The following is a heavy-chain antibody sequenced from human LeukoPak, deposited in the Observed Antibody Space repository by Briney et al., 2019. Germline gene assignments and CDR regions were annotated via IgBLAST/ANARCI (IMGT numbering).Heavy chain of an antibody. D-gene: IGHD3-9*01. CDR1: GYTFTMYG. Sequence: ASVKVSFKASGYTFTMYGISWVRQAPGQGLEWMGWISGYNGNTNYAENLQDRVTMTTDTSTSAAHMRTTYYYILNGYYIVWARCGFDIWAQGTMVTVSS. V-gene: IGHV1-18*01. J-gene: IGHJ3*02. CDR2: ISGYNGNT. CDR3: ARCGFDI.